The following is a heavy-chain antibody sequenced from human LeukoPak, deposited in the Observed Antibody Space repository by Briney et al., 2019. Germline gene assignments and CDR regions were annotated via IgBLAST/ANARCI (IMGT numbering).Heavy chain of an antibody. CDR2: MNPNSGNT. Sequence: GASVKVSCKASGYTFTSYDINWVRQATGQGLEWMGWMNPNSGNTGYAQKFQGRVTMTRNTSISTAYMELSSLRSEDTAVYYCARRMVRAPNWFDPWGQGILVTVSS. D-gene: IGHD3-10*01. V-gene: IGHV1-8*01. J-gene: IGHJ5*02. CDR3: ARRMVRAPNWFDP. CDR1: GYTFTSYD.